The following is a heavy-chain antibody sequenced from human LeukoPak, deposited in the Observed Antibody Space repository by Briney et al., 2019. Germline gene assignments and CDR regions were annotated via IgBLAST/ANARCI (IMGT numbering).Heavy chain of an antibody. D-gene: IGHD2-2*01. Sequence: PGGSLRLSRAASGFTFSNCSMSWVRPAPGKGLEWVSAISGSGGSTYYAHSVRGRFTISRDNSTNTLYLQMSSLRADDTAVYYCAEDRCLTSTCYVDYWGQGTLVTVSS. CDR2: ISGSGGST. CDR1: GFTFSNCS. V-gene: IGHV3-23*01. J-gene: IGHJ4*02. CDR3: AEDRCLTSTCYVDY.